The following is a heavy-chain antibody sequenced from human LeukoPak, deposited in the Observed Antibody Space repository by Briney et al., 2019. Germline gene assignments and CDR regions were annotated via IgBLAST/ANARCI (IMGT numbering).Heavy chain of an antibody. CDR1: GGSFSGYY. CDR3: ARGRQWLVH. V-gene: IGHV4-34*01. Sequence: KSSETLSLTCAVYGGSFSGYYWSWIRQPPGKGLEWIGEINHSGSTNYNPSLKSRVTISVDTSKNQFSLKLSSVTAADTAVYYCARGRQWLVHWGQGTLVTVSS. CDR2: INHSGST. J-gene: IGHJ4*02. D-gene: IGHD6-19*01.